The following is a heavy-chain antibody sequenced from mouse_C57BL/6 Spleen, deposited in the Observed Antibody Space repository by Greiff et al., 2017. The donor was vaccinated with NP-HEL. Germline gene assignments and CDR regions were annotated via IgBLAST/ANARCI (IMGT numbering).Heavy chain of an antibody. CDR3: ARRSIVTTYYAMDY. V-gene: IGHV1-59*01. CDR2: IDPSDSYT. J-gene: IGHJ4*01. Sequence: QVQLKQPGAELVRPGTSVKLSCKASGYTFTSYWMHWVKQRPGQGLEWIGVIDPSDSYTNYNQKFKGKATLTVDTSSSTAYMQLSSLTSEDSAVYYCARRSIVTTYYAMDYWGQGTSVTVSS. CDR1: GYTFTSYW. D-gene: IGHD2-5*01.